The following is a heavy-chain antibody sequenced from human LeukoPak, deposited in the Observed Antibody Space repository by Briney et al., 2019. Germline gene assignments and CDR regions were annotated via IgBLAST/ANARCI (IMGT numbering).Heavy chain of an antibody. Sequence: GGSLRLSCAASGFTFSLYSMNWVRRAPGKGLEWVSYISSSSGTIYYAESVKGRFTISRDNAKNSLYLQMNSLRAEDTAVYYCATDGTGWGQGTLVTVSS. CDR2: ISSSSGTI. D-gene: IGHD1-26*01. V-gene: IGHV3-48*01. CDR1: GFTFSLYS. J-gene: IGHJ4*02. CDR3: ATDGTG.